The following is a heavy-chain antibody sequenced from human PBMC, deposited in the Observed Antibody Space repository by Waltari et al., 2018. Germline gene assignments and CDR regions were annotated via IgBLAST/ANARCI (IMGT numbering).Heavy chain of an antibody. Sequence: QVQLVQSGAEVKKPGSSVKVSCKASGGTFSSYAISWVRQAPAQGLEWMGGIIPIFGTANYAQKFQGRVTITADESTSTAYMELSSLRSEDTAVYYCASPTRLTTVTTIPYWYFDLWGRGTLVTVSS. CDR3: ASPTRLTTVTTIPYWYFDL. D-gene: IGHD4-17*01. CDR1: GGTFSSYA. CDR2: IIPIFGTA. J-gene: IGHJ2*01. V-gene: IGHV1-69*13.